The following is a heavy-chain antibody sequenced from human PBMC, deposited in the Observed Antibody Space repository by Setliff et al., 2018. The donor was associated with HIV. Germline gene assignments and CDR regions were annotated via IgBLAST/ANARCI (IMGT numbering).Heavy chain of an antibody. CDR1: GYTFTTYD. Sequence: ASVKVSCKASGYTFTTYDITWVRQAPGQGLEWLGWISPYNGHTNFAQKFQGRVTITADESTSTAYMELRSLRSDDTAVYYCARGYYNFWSGYYDSRFPNPIDAFDIWGQGTMVTVSS. D-gene: IGHD3-3*01. CDR3: ARGYYNFWSGYYDSRFPNPIDAFDI. CDR2: ISPYNGHT. J-gene: IGHJ3*02. V-gene: IGHV1-18*01.